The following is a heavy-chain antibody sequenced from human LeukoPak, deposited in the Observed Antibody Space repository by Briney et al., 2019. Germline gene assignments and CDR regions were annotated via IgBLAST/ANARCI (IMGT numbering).Heavy chain of an antibody. D-gene: IGHD6-19*01. J-gene: IGHJ4*02. CDR3: ARARWSSTGWFLGY. V-gene: IGHV3-74*01. Sequence: GGSLRLPCAASGFTFSSYWMHWVRQAPGKGLVWVSRVNPQGSGTSYTDSVKGRFTISRDNAKDALHLRMDNLRVEDTAVYYCARARWSSTGWFLGYWGQGTLVTVSS. CDR1: GFTFSSYW. CDR2: VNPQGSGT.